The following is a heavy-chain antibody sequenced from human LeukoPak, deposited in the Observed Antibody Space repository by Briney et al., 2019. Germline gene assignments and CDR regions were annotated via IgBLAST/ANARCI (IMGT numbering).Heavy chain of an antibody. CDR2: ISGSGGST. Sequence: QPGGSLRLSCAASGFTFSSYAMSWVRQAPGKGLEWVSAISGSGGSTYYADSVKGRFTISRDNAKNTLYLQMNSLRVEDTAVYYCVCLGLGGLSLDWGQGTLVTVSS. CDR1: GFTFSSYA. V-gene: IGHV3-23*01. J-gene: IGHJ4*02. D-gene: IGHD3-16*01. CDR3: VCLGLGGLSLD.